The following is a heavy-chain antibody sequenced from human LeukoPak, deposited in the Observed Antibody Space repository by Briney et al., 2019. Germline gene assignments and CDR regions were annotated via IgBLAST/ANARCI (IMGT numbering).Heavy chain of an antibody. CDR2: IYYSGST. D-gene: IGHD6-13*01. J-gene: IGHJ4*02. CDR1: GGSISSYY. Sequence: SETLSLTCTVSGGSISSYYWSWIRQPPGKGLEWIGYIYYSGSTNYNPSLKSRVTISVDTSKNQFSLKLSSVTAADTAVYYCASSSWYGRIDYWGQGTLVTVSS. V-gene: IGHV4-59*08. CDR3: ASSSWYGRIDY.